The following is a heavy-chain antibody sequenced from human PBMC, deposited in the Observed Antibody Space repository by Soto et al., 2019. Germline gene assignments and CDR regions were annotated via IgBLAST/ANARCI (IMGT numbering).Heavy chain of an antibody. CDR1: GFTFSSYA. V-gene: IGHV3-23*01. CDR3: AKAYSNSWPNDWFDP. Sequence: EVQLLESGGGWLQPGGSLRLSCAASGFTFSSYAMNWVRQAPGKGLEWVSGITGSGAGSYYSDSVKGRFTISRDNSKNTLNLQMTSLSAEDTAVYYCAKAYSNSWPNDWFDPWGQGTLVTVSS. D-gene: IGHD6-13*01. J-gene: IGHJ5*02. CDR2: ITGSGAGS.